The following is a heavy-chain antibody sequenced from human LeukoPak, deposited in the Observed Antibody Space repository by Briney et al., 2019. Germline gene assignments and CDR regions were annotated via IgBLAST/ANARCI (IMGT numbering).Heavy chain of an antibody. CDR2: IFYSGRT. V-gene: IGHV4-39*07. D-gene: IGHD3-10*01. CDR3: ARSELLWFGGVKSGFDY. Sequence: SETVSLTCTVSGDSISSSTDYWVWIRQPPGKGLEWIGSIFYSGRTFYNASLKSRVTISVDTSKNQFSLKLNSVTAADTAVYYCARSELLWFGGVKSGFDYWGQGTLVTVSS. CDR1: GDSISSSTDY. J-gene: IGHJ4*02.